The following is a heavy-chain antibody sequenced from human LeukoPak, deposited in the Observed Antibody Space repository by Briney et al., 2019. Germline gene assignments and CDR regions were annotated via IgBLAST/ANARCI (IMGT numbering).Heavy chain of an antibody. V-gene: IGHV3-53*05. Sequence: GGSLRLSCAASGFTVSSNYMSWVRQAPGKGLEWVSVIYSGGSTYYADSVKGRFTISRDNSKNTLYLQMNSLRAEDTAVYYCARDLTDNYYYYGMDVWGQGTTVTVSS. CDR2: IYSGGST. CDR3: ARDLTDNYYYYGMDV. J-gene: IGHJ6*01. CDR1: GFTVSSNY. D-gene: IGHD3-9*01.